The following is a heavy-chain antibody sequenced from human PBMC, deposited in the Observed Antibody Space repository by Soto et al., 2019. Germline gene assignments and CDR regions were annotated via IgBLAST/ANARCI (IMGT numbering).Heavy chain of an antibody. J-gene: IGHJ4*02. CDR1: GFTFSSYW. D-gene: IGHD1-26*01. Sequence: EVQLMESGGGLVQPGGSLGLSCAASGFTFSSYWMQWFRQAPGKGLVWVSRVNGDGSYTRYADSAKGRFTISRDNAKNTLYLQMNSLRDEDTAVYYCARERGPYYTDYWGQGTLVTVSS. CDR2: VNGDGSYT. CDR3: ARERGPYYTDY. V-gene: IGHV3-74*01.